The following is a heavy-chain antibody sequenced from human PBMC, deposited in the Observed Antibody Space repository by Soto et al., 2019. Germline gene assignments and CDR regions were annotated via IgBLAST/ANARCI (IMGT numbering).Heavy chain of an antibody. CDR3: AKNADFCSWRMAV. Sequence: GGSLRLSCAASGFTFNSYAMTWVRQAPGKGLEWVSIISSSGDGTYYADSVKGRFTISRDNSRNTLNLQMNSLRAEDTAVYYCAKNADFCSWRMAVWGQGTTVTVSS. J-gene: IGHJ6*02. D-gene: IGHD3-3*01. CDR1: GFTFNSYA. CDR2: ISSSGDGT. V-gene: IGHV3-23*01.